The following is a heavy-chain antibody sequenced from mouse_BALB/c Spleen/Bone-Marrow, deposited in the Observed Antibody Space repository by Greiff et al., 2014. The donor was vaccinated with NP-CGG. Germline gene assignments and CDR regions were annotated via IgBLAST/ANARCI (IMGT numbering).Heavy chain of an antibody. D-gene: IGHD1-1*01. CDR1: GFNIKDTY. Sequence: EVQLQQSGAELVKPGASVKLSCTASGFNIKDTYMHWVKQRPEQGLEWIGRIDPANGNTKYDPKFQGKATITADTSSNTAHLQLSSLTSEDTAVYYCAIYYYGSSGLAYWGQGTLVTVSA. V-gene: IGHV14-3*02. CDR3: AIYYYGSSGLAY. CDR2: IDPANGNT. J-gene: IGHJ3*01.